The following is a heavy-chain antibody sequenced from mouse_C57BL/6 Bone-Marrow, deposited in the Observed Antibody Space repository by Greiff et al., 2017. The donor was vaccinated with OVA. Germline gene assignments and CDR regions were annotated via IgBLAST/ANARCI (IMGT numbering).Heavy chain of an antibody. CDR1: GFTFSNYW. CDR3: TSSGYCDV. J-gene: IGHJ1*03. D-gene: IGHD6-1*01. CDR2: IRLKSDNYAT. V-gene: IGHV6-3*01. Sequence: EVHLVASGGGLVQPGGSMKLSCVASGFTFSNYWMNWVRQSPEKGLEWVAQIRLKSDNYATHYAESVKGRFTISRDDYKSSVYLQMNNLRAEDTGIYYCTSSGYCDVWGTGTTVTVSS.